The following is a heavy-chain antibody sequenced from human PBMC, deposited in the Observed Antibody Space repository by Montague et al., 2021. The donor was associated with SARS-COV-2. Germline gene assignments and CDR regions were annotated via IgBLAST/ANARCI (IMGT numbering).Heavy chain of an antibody. D-gene: IGHD3-3*01. CDR2: IYYSGST. J-gene: IGHJ5*02. V-gene: IGHV4-39*01. CDR3: AGLGSPRITIFGVVTHNWFDP. CDR1: GGSISSSSYY. Sequence: SETLSLTCTVSGGSISSSSYYWGWIRQPPGKGLEWIGSIYYSGSTYYNPSLKSRVTISVDTSKNQFSLKLSSVTAADTAVYYCAGLGSPRITIFGVVTHNWFDPWGQETLVTASS.